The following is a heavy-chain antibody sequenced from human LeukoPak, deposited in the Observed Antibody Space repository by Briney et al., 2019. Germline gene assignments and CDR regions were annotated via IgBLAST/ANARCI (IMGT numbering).Heavy chain of an antibody. V-gene: IGHV5-51*01. CDR1: GYSFTSYW. CDR3: ARPHDSSGYEGRGAAYFQH. Sequence: GESLKISCKGSGYSFTSYWIGWVRQMPGKGLEWMGIIYPGDSDTRYSPSFQGQVTISADKSISTAYLQWSSLKASDTAIYYCARPHDSSGYEGRGAAYFQHWGQGTLVTVSS. J-gene: IGHJ1*01. CDR2: IYPGDSDT. D-gene: IGHD3-22*01.